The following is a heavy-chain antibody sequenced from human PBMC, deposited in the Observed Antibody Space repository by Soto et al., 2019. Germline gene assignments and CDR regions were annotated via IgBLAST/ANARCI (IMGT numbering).Heavy chain of an antibody. D-gene: IGHD1-26*01. CDR2: MYFRGST. CDR1: GGSISRSY. Sequence: QVQLQESGPGLVKPSETLSLTCTVSGGSISRSYCSWIRQPPGKGLEWIGYMYFRGSTNYNHSLKIRVTISVDTSKNQFSLKLSSVTAADTAVYYCAGDRSGSCYPSFFDYWGQGILVTVSS. V-gene: IGHV4-59*01. CDR3: AGDRSGSCYPSFFDY. J-gene: IGHJ4*02.